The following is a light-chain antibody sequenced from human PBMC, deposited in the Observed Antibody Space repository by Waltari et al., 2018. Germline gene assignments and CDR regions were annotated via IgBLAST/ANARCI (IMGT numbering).Light chain of an antibody. J-gene: IGLJ3*02. V-gene: IGLV8-61*01. CDR2: STN. Sequence: WCQRTPGRVPGMLSCSTNTRSAGVPDHFSCSILGNRAALTIREAQADDESDYYCVLYMGSGIWVFGGGTKVTVL. CDR3: VLYMGSGIWV.